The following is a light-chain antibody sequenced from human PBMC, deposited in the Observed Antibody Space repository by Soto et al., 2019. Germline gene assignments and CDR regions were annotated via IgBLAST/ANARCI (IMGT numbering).Light chain of an antibody. Sequence: EIALTQSPATLALSAGGRATLSCRASQSISTNLAWYHQKPGQAPRLLIYGASTRATAIPASFSRSGSGTEVTLTISSLQSEDFVVYYCQQYYDWRISFGQGARLEIK. V-gene: IGKV3-15*01. CDR1: QSISTN. CDR2: GAS. J-gene: IGKJ5*01. CDR3: QQYYDWRIS.